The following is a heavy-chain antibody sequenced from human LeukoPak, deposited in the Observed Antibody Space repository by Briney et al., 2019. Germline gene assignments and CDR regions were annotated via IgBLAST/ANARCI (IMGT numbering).Heavy chain of an antibody. CDR2: IIPIFGTA. V-gene: IGHV1-69*05. D-gene: IGHD3-10*02. J-gene: IGHJ4*02. CDR1: GGTFSSYA. CDR3: ARLGSYGRGKSDY. Sequence: SVKVSCKASGGTFSSYAISWVRQAPGQGLEWMGGIIPIFGTANYAQKFQGRVTITTDESTSTAYMELSSLRSEDTAVYYCARLGSYGRGKSDYWGQGTLVTVSS.